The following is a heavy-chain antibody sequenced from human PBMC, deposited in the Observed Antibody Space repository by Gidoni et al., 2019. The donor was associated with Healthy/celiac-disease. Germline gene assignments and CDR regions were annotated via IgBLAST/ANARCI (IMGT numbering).Heavy chain of an antibody. CDR1: GFTFGGYA. CDR3: TRELLRWSPWYYYGMDV. D-gene: IGHD4-17*01. Sequence: EVQLVESGGGLVQPGRSLRLSCPASGFTFGGYAMSWFRQAPGKGLEWVGFIRSKAYGGTTEYAASVKGRFTISRVDSKSIAYLQMNSLKTEDTAVYYCTRELLRWSPWYYYGMDVWGQGTTVTVSS. CDR2: IRSKAYGGTT. V-gene: IGHV3-49*03. J-gene: IGHJ6*02.